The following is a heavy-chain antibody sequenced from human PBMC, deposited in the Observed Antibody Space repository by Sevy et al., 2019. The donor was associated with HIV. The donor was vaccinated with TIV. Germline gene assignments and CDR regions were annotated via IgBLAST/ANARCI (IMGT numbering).Heavy chain of an antibody. V-gene: IGHV3-30-3*01. D-gene: IGHD3-16*02. CDR1: GFTFSSYA. Sequence: GGSLRLSCAASGFTFSSYAMHWVRQAPGKGLEWVAVISYDGSNKYYADSVKGRFTISRDNSKNTLYLQMNSLRAEDTVVYYGGREVGGYYDYVWGSYRSSHYFDYWGQGTLVTVSS. CDR3: GREVGGYYDYVWGSYRSSHYFDY. J-gene: IGHJ4*02. CDR2: ISYDGSNK.